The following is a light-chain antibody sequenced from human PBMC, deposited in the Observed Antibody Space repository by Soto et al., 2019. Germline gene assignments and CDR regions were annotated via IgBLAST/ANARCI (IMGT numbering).Light chain of an antibody. V-gene: IGKV1-5*01. CDR1: QSISSW. CDR3: QQYNSYPWT. J-gene: IGKJ1*01. CDR2: DAS. Sequence: DLQMTQSPSTLSASVGDRVPITCRASQSISSWLAWYQQKPGKAPKLLIYDASSLESGVPSRFSGSGSGTEFTLTISSLQPDDFATYYCQQYNSYPWTFGQGTKVDIK.